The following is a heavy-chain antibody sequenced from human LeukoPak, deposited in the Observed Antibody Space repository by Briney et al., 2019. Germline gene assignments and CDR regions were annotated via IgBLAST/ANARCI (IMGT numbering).Heavy chain of an antibody. CDR2: IIPILGIA. V-gene: IGHV1-69*04. D-gene: IGHD5-24*01. Sequence: SVTVSCKASGGTLSSYAIRWVRQAPGQGLEWMGRIIPILGIANYAQKFQGRVTITADKSTSTAYMELSSLRSEDTAVYYCARLVGYNYAFDIWGQGTMVTVSS. CDR3: ARLVGYNYAFDI. CDR1: GGTLSSYA. J-gene: IGHJ3*02.